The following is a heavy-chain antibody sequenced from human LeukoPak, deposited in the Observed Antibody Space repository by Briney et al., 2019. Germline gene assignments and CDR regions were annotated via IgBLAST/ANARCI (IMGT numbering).Heavy chain of an antibody. J-gene: IGHJ5*02. CDR1: GGSFSGYY. CDR2: INHSGST. CDR3: ARGAIVVVPAAIRHWFDP. D-gene: IGHD2-2*01. Sequence: PSETLSLTCAVYGGSFSGYYWSWIRQPLGKGLEWIGEINHSGSTNYNPSLKSRVTISVDTSKNQFSLKLSSVTAADTAVYYCARGAIVVVPAAIRHWFDPWGQGTLVTVSS. V-gene: IGHV4-34*01.